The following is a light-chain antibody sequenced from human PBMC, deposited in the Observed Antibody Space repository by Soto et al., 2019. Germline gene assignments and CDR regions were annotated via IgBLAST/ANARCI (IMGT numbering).Light chain of an antibody. V-gene: IGKV1-5*01. CDR1: RGIIHF. Sequence: DIQMTQSPSTLSESVGARVTITCRASRGIIHFLPWNQQKPGKVPRLLIYDASNLESGVPSRFSGSGSGTDFTLTISGLQPDDFTTYYCQQYTSYSRAFGQGTKVDLK. CDR3: QQYTSYSRA. CDR2: DAS. J-gene: IGKJ1*01.